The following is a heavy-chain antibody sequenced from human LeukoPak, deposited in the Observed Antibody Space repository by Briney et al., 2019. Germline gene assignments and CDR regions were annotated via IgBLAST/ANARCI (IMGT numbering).Heavy chain of an antibody. J-gene: IGHJ4*02. Sequence: KPSETLSLTCTVSGGSISSSSYYWGWIRQPPGKGLEWIGSIYYSGITYYNPSLKSRVTISVDTSKTQFSLKLSSVTAADTAVYYCARRADAYSHPYDYWGQGTLVTVSS. CDR2: IYYSGIT. CDR3: ARRADAYSHPYDY. CDR1: GGSISSSSYY. D-gene: IGHD3-16*01. V-gene: IGHV4-39*07.